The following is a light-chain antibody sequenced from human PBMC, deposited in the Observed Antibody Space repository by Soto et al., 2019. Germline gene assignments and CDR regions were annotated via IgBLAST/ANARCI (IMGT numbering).Light chain of an antibody. CDR3: QQRSNWPF. Sequence: EIVLTQSPATLSLSPGERATLSCRASQSVSSYFAWYQQKPGQAPRLLIYDASNRATGIPARFSGSGSGTDFTLTISSLEPEDFAVYYCQQRSNWPFFGGGTKVEIK. CDR2: DAS. CDR1: QSVSSY. J-gene: IGKJ4*01. V-gene: IGKV3-11*01.